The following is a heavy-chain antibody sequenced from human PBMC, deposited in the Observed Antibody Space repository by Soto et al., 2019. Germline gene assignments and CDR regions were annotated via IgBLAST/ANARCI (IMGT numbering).Heavy chain of an antibody. Sequence: GGSLRLSCTSSTVTINVYGIQWVRQAPDKGLEWVAFISNDGRVQYYADSVKGRLTISRDYSKNMVDLQMNSLRNEETAIYYCARDIWSGDYKWFDSWGPGTLVTVSS. J-gene: IGHJ5*01. V-gene: IGHV3-30*03. CDR2: ISNDGRVQ. CDR3: ARDIWSGDYKWFDS. CDR1: TVTINVYG. D-gene: IGHD3-3*01.